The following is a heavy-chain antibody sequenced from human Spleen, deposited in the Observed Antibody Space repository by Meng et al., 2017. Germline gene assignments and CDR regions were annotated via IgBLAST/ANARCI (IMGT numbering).Heavy chain of an antibody. Sequence: QVHMQESRPCPVRPLETPSLTCTVSGGSVSSGDFYWSWIRQPPGKGLEWIGHIYYSGSTNYNPSLKSRVTISIDTSKNQFSLKLSSVTTADTAVYFCARSSFSASPYYFGYWGLGTLVTVSS. D-gene: IGHD3-3*02. CDR2: IYYSGST. CDR1: GGSVSSGDFY. V-gene: IGHV4-61*08. J-gene: IGHJ4*02. CDR3: ARSSFSASPYYFGY.